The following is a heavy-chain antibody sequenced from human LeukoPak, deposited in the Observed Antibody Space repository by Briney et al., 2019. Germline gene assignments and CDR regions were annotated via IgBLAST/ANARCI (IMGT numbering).Heavy chain of an antibody. CDR1: GFTFSSYW. CDR2: INTDGSST. CDR3: VGDWGYSYGYAFDY. J-gene: IGHJ4*02. V-gene: IGHV3-74*01. Sequence: PGGSLRPSCAASGFTFSSYWMHWVRQVPGKGLVWVSHINTDGSSTGYADSVKGRFTISRDNAKNTLYLQMNSLRAEDTAVYYCVGDWGYSYGYAFDYWGQGALVTVSS. D-gene: IGHD5-18*01.